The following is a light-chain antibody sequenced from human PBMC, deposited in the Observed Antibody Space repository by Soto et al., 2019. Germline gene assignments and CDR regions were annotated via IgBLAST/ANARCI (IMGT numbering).Light chain of an antibody. J-gene: IGKJ1*01. CDR1: QSISSW. Sequence: DIQMTQSPSTLSASVGDRVTITCRASQSISSWLAWYQQKPGKAPKLLIYKASSLESGVPSRFSGSGSGTDFTLTFSSLQPDDFATYYCQQDDSYSGTFGQGTKVEFK. V-gene: IGKV1-5*03. CDR3: QQDDSYSGT. CDR2: KAS.